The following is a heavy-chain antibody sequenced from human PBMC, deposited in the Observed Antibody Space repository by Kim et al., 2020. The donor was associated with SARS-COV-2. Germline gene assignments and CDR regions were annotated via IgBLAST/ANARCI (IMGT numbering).Heavy chain of an antibody. CDR2: GGTT. D-gene: IGHD1-26*01. Sequence: GGTTYYADSVKGLFTMSKDNSKNMVYLQMHALRAEDTALYYCAKGGSGDWGQGTLVTVSS. V-gene: IGHV3-53*01. J-gene: IGHJ4*02. CDR3: AKGGSGD.